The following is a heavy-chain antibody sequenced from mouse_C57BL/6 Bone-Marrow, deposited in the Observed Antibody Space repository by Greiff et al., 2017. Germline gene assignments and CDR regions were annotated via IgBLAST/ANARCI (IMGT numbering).Heavy chain of an antibody. CDR1: GYTFTSYW. CDR2: IDPSDSYT. V-gene: IGHV1-69*01. CDR3: ARERDYGNCYFDY. J-gene: IGHJ2*01. Sequence: QVQLKQPGAELVMPGASVKLSCKASGYTFTSYWMHWVKQRPGQGLEWIGEIDPSDSYTNYNQKFKGKSTLTVDKSSSTAYMQLSSLTSEDSAVYYCARERDYGNCYFDYWGQGTTLTVSS. D-gene: IGHD2-1*01.